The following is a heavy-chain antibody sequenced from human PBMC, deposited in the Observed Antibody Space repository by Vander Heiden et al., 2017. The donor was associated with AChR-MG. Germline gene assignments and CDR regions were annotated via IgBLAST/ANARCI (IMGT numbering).Heavy chain of an antibody. V-gene: IGHV4-39*01. CDR2: IYYSGST. D-gene: IGHD3-22*01. Sequence: QLQLQESGPGLVTPSETLSLTCTVSGGLIRNSDHYWGWIRQPPGKGLEWSATIYYSGSTYYNPSLRGRVTISVDTSNNQFSLKLTSETAADTAVYYCARPITHYYEKAFHIWGQGTMVTVSS. J-gene: IGHJ3*02. CDR1: GGLIRNSDHY. CDR3: ARPITHYYEKAFHI.